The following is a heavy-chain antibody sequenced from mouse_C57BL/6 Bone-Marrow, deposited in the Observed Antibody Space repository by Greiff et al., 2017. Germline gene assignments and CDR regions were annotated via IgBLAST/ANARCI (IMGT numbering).Heavy chain of an antibody. CDR3: TRENYGSSPFAY. J-gene: IGHJ3*01. Sequence: EVKLMESGEGLVKPGGSLKLSCAASGFTFSSYAMSWVRQTPEKRLEWVAYISSGGDYIYYADTVKGRFTISRDNARNTLYLQMSSLKSEDTAMYYCTRENYGSSPFAYWGQGTLVTVSA. CDR2: ISSGGDYI. V-gene: IGHV5-9-1*02. CDR1: GFTFSSYA. D-gene: IGHD1-1*01.